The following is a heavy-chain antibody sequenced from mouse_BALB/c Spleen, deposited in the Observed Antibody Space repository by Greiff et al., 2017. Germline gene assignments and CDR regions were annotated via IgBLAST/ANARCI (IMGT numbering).Heavy chain of an antibody. CDR2: ISSGSSTI. CDR3: ARYGNYPYYAMDY. Sequence: DVKLVESGGGLVQPGGSRKLSCAASGFTFSSFGMHWVRQAPEKGLEWVAYISSGSSTIYYADTVKGRFTISRDNPKNTLFLQMTSLRSEDTAMYYCARYGNYPYYAMDYWGQGTSVTVSS. D-gene: IGHD2-1*01. J-gene: IGHJ4*01. CDR1: GFTFSSFG. V-gene: IGHV5-17*02.